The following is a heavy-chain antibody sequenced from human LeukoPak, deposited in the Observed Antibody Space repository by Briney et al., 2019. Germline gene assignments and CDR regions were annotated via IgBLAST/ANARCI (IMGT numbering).Heavy chain of an antibody. CDR1: EFTFSRYA. V-gene: IGHV3-30-3*01. J-gene: IGHJ4*02. Sequence: GGSLRLSCAASEFTFSRYAMHWVRQAPGKGLEWVAVISHDGSNKYYAGSVKGRFTISRDNSKNTLYLQVNSLRAEETAVYYCARGAYSGYDPSFDYWGQGTLVIVSS. CDR3: ARGAYSGYDPSFDY. CDR2: ISHDGSNK. D-gene: IGHD5-12*01.